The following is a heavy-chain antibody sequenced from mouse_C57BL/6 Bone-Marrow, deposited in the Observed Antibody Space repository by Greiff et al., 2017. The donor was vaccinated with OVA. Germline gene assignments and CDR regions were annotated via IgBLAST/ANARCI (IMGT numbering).Heavy chain of an antibody. CDR3: ARHGDYGSTLDY. CDR2: IWSDGST. D-gene: IGHD1-1*01. CDR1: GFSLTSYG. V-gene: IGHV2-6-1*01. Sequence: VKLMESGPGLVAPSQSLSITCTVSGFSLTSYGVHWVRQPPGKGLEWLVVIWSDGSTTYNSALKSRLSISKDNSKSQVFLKMNSLQTDDTAMYYGARHGDYGSTLDYWGQGTTLTGSS. J-gene: IGHJ2*01.